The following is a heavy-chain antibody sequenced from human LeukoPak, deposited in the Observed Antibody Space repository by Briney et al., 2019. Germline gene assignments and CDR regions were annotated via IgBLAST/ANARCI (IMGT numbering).Heavy chain of an antibody. CDR2: IYDSGST. CDR3: ARLSYYGSGRLYFDY. CDR1: GGSIGSSSYY. D-gene: IGHD3-10*01. Sequence: SETLSLTCTVSGGSIGSSSYYWGWIRQPPGKGLEWIGYIYDSGSTNYNPSLKSRVTISEDTSKNQFSLKLTSVTAADTAVYYCARLSYYGSGRLYFDYWGQGTLVTVSS. J-gene: IGHJ4*02. V-gene: IGHV4-61*05.